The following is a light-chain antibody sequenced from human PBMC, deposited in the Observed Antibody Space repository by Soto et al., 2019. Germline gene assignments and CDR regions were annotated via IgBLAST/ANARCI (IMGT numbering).Light chain of an antibody. CDR3: QQYGSSPT. CDR2: GAS. V-gene: IGKV3-20*01. CDR1: QSVSNNY. J-gene: IGKJ5*01. Sequence: EIVLTQSPGTLSMSPGERATLSCRASQSVSNNYLAWYQQKPGQAPRRLIYGASSRATGIPYRFSGSGSGTDFTLTISRLEPEDFAVYYCQQYGSSPTFGEGTRLDIK.